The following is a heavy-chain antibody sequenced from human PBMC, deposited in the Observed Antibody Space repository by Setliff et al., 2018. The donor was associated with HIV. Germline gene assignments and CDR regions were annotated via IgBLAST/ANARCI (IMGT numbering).Heavy chain of an antibody. CDR3: ARPTELYYYGSGPSGAFDI. CDR1: GYTFTSYG. CDR2: ISAYNGNT. D-gene: IGHD3-10*01. V-gene: IGHV1-18*01. J-gene: IGHJ3*02. Sequence: GASVKVSCKASGYTFTSYGISWVRQAPGQGLEWMGWISAYNGNTNYAQKLQGRVTMTTDTSTRTAYMELRSLRSDDTAVYYCARPTELYYYGSGPSGAFDIWGQGTMVTVSS.